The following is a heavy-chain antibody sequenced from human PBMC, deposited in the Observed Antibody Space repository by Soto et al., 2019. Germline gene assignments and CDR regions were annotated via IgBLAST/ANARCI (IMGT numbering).Heavy chain of an antibody. D-gene: IGHD2-15*01. CDR1: GFTFRNFD. CDR3: VRGQEVGARFFDS. Sequence: EVQLVASGGGLVQPGGSLRLTCSASGFTFRNFDFHWVRQPTGKGLEWVATIGTIGDTYYPVSVKGRFTVSRDNAKCSVFLQMNSLRVADTAVYFCVRGQEVGARFFDSWGQGTPVTVSS. CDR2: IGTIGDT. V-gene: IGHV3-13*01. J-gene: IGHJ4*02.